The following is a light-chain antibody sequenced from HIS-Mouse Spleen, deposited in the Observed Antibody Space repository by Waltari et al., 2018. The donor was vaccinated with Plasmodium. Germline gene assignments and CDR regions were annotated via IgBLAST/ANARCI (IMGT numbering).Light chain of an antibody. Sequence: EIVMTQSPATLSVSPGASATLSCSASQRVSSNLAWYQQKPGQAPRLLIYGASTRATGIPARFSGSGSGTEFTLTISSLQSEDFAVYYCQQYNNWSFTFGPGTKVDIK. CDR1: QRVSSN. CDR2: GAS. CDR3: QQYNNWSFT. J-gene: IGKJ3*01. V-gene: IGKV3-15*01.